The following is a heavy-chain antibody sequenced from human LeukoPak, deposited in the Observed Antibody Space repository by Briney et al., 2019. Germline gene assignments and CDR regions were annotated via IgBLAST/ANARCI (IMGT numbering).Heavy chain of an antibody. Sequence: TTSETLSLTCAVYGGSFSGYYWSWIRQPPGKGLEWTGEINHSGSTNYNPSLKSRVTISVDTSKNQFSLKLSSVTAADTAVYYCARASRQTRLYYGMDVWGQGTTVTVSS. CDR2: INHSGST. CDR1: GGSFSGYY. CDR3: ARASRQTRLYYGMDV. V-gene: IGHV4-34*01. J-gene: IGHJ6*02. D-gene: IGHD4-11*01.